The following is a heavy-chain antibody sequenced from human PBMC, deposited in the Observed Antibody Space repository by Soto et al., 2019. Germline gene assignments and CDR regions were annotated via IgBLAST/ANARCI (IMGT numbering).Heavy chain of an antibody. CDR1: GYTFTSYY. CDR3: ARASRYGSGSYQCWFDP. Sequence: ASVKVSCKASGYTFTSYYMHWVRQAPGQGLEWMGIINPSGGSTSYAQKFQGRVTMTRDTSTSTVYMELSSLRSEDTAVYYCARASRYGSGSYQCWFDPWGQGTLVTVSS. CDR2: INPSGGST. J-gene: IGHJ5*02. V-gene: IGHV1-46*01. D-gene: IGHD3-10*01.